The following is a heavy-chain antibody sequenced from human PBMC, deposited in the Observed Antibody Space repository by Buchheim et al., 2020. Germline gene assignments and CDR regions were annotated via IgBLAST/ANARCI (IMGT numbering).Heavy chain of an antibody. CDR2: IYWDDDK. Sequence: QITLKESGPTLVKPTQTLTLTCTFSGFSLSTSGVGVGWIRQPPGKALEWLALIYWDDDKRYSPSLKSRLTITKDTSKNQVVLTMTNMDPVGTATYYCAHRRGYYDSSGYYYGDYWGQGTL. D-gene: IGHD3-22*01. J-gene: IGHJ4*02. CDR3: AHRRGYYDSSGYYYGDY. V-gene: IGHV2-5*02. CDR1: GFSLSTSGVG.